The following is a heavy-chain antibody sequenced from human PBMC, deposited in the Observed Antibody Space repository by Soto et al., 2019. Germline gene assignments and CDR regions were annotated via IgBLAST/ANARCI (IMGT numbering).Heavy chain of an antibody. CDR2: INAGNGNT. V-gene: IGHV1-3*01. D-gene: IGHD3-16*02. Sequence: ASVKVSCKASGYTFTSYAMHWVRQAPGQRLEWMGWINAGNGNTKYSQKFQGRVTITRDTSASTAYMELSSLRSEDTAVYYCARERVYDYVWGSYRSPGDVDYWGQGTLVTVPQ. CDR3: ARERVYDYVWGSYRSPGDVDY. J-gene: IGHJ4*02. CDR1: GYTFTSYA.